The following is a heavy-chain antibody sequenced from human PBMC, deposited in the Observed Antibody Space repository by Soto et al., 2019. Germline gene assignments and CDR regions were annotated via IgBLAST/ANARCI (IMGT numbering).Heavy chain of an antibody. CDR3: ARNGANIAAAQGWFDP. CDR1: GGSISSSSYY. V-gene: IGHV4-39*01. D-gene: IGHD6-13*01. Sequence: SETLSLTCTVSGGSISSSSYYWGWIRQPPGKGLEWIGSIYYSGSTYYNPSLKSRVTISVDTSKNQFSLKLSSVTAADTAVYYCARNGANIAAAQGWFDPWGQGTLVTVSS. J-gene: IGHJ5*02. CDR2: IYYSGST.